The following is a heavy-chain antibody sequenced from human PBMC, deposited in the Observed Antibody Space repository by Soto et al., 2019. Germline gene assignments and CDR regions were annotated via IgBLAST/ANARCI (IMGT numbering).Heavy chain of an antibody. Sequence: QVQLQESGPGLVKPSQTLSLTCTVSGDSISSGDYYWSWIRQPPGKGLEWIGYIHYNDVAYYNPSLKSRVSFSENTSKNQFSLRLDSVTAADTAVYFCARGAVFWFGESLKDHFAPLGQGTLVTVPS. CDR3: ARGAVFWFGESLKDHFAP. V-gene: IGHV4-30-4*01. D-gene: IGHD3-10*01. CDR1: GDSISSGDYY. CDR2: IHYNDVA. J-gene: IGHJ5*02.